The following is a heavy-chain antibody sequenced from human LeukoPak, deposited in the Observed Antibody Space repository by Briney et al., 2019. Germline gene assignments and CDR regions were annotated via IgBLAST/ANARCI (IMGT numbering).Heavy chain of an antibody. CDR1: GFTFSNAW. D-gene: IGHD5-18*01. CDR2: IKSKTDGGTT. Sequence: GRSLRLSCAASGFTFSNAWMSWVRQAPGKGLEWVGRIKSKTDGGTTDYAAPVKGRFTISRDDSKNTLYLQMNSLKTEDTAVYYCTTVDTAMVSFDYWGQGTLVTVSS. J-gene: IGHJ4*02. V-gene: IGHV3-15*01. CDR3: TTVDTAMVSFDY.